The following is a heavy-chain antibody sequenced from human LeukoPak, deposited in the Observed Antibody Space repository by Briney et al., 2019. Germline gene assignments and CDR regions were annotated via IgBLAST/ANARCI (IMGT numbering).Heavy chain of an antibody. J-gene: IGHJ6*04. D-gene: IGHD6-19*01. CDR2: IKQDGSEK. V-gene: IGHV3-7*03. Sequence: GGSLRLSCAASGFTFSSYWMSWVRQAPGKGLEWVANIKQDGSEKYYVDSVKGRFTISGDNADNSVYLQMNSLRAEDTAVYYCARDLAAVAGHYYYYGMDVWGKGTTVTVSS. CDR1: GFTFSSYW. CDR3: ARDLAAVAGHYYYYGMDV.